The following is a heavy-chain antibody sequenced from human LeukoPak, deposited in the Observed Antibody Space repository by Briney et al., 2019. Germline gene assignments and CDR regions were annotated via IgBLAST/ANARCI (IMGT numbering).Heavy chain of an antibody. CDR1: GYTFTSYV. Sequence: ASVKVSCKASGYTFTSYVINWVRQAPGQGLEWMGWINPNSGGTNYAQKFQGRVTMTRDTSISTAYMELSRLRSDDTAVYYCARDMVRGVILRRVLDYWGQGTLVTVSS. V-gene: IGHV1-2*02. D-gene: IGHD3-10*01. CDR3: ARDMVRGVILRRVLDY. CDR2: INPNSGGT. J-gene: IGHJ4*02.